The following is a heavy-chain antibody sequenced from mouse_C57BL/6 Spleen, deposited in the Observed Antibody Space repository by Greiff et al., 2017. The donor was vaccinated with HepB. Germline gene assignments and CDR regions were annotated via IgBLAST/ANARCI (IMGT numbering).Heavy chain of an antibody. CDR1: GFSLTSYG. V-gene: IGHV2-2*01. J-gene: IGHJ4*01. CDR2: IWSGGST. Sequence: QVQLQQSGPGLVQPSQSLSITCTVSGFSLTSYGVHWVRQSPGKGLEWLGVIWSGGSTDYNAAFISRLSISKDNSKSQVFFKMNSLQADDTAIYYCARMALLYYYAMDYWGQGTSVTVSS. CDR3: ARMALLYYYAMDY. D-gene: IGHD2-10*01.